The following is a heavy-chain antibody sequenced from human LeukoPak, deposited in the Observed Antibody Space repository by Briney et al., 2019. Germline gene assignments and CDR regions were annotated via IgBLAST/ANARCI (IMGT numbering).Heavy chain of an antibody. J-gene: IGHJ4*02. CDR1: GYTFTAYY. D-gene: IGHD3-10*01. V-gene: IGHV1-2*06. CDR3: ARELGLGIMVRGFIR. Sequence: GASVKVSCKASGYTFTAYYINWVRQAPGQGLEWMGRINPNSGGTNYAQKFQGRVTMTRDTPISTTYMELSRLRSDDTAVYYCARELGLGIMVRGFIRWGQGTLVTVSS. CDR2: INPNSGGT.